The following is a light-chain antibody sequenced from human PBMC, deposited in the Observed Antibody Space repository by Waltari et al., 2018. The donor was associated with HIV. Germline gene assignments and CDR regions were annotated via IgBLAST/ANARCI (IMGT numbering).Light chain of an antibody. CDR2: LNSDGSH. Sequence: QLVLTQSPSASASLGASVKLTCTLSSGHSSYAIAWHQQQPEKGPRYLMKLNSDGSHSKGDGIPARFSGSSSRAERYLTISSLPSEDEADYYCQTWGTGIRVFGGGTKLTVL. CDR3: QTWGTGIRV. J-gene: IGLJ3*02. CDR1: SGHSSYA. V-gene: IGLV4-69*01.